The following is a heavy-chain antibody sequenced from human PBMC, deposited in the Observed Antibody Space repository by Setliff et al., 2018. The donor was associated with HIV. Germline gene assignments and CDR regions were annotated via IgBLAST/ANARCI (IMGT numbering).Heavy chain of an antibody. CDR3: ATYHYYDSSAYYIDLYYLDY. V-gene: IGHV1-3*01. CDR2: INLVTGKT. Sequence: ASVKVSCKTSGYTFTQSHDLHWVRQVPGQGPEWMGWINLVTGKTAYLQKFQGRVIITRDTSASTAYMELSSLRSDDTAVYYCATYHYYDSSAYYIDLYYLDYWGQGTLVTVSS. CDR1: GYTFTQSHD. J-gene: IGHJ4*02. D-gene: IGHD3-22*01.